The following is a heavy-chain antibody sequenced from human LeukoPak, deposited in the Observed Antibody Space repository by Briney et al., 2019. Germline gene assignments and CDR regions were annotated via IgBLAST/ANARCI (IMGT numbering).Heavy chain of an antibody. CDR1: GGSISNYY. Sequence: SETLSLTCTVSGGSISNYYWSWIRQPPGKGLEWIGYIYYSGSTNYNPSLKSRVTMSVDTSKNQFSLKLSSATAADTAVYYCAARSMRIYYFDYWGQGTLVTVSS. CDR2: IYYSGST. V-gene: IGHV4-59*01. J-gene: IGHJ4*02. CDR3: AARSMRIYYFDY. D-gene: IGHD2-8*01.